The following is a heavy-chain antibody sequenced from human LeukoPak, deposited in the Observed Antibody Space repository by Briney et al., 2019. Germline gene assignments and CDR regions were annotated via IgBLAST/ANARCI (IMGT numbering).Heavy chain of an antibody. V-gene: IGHV3-21*01. CDR1: GFTVSSNS. CDR2: ISSSSSYI. CDR3: ASGMTTVTTAGY. D-gene: IGHD4-17*01. Sequence: GGSLRLSCTVSGFTVSSNSMSWVRQAPGKGLEWVSSISSSSSYIYYADSVKGRFTISRDNAKNSLYLQMNSLRAEDTAVYYCASGMTTVTTAGYWGQGTLVTVSS. J-gene: IGHJ4*02.